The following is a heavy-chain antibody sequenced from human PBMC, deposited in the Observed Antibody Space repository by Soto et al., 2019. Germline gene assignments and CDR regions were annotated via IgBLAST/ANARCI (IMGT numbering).Heavy chain of an antibody. V-gene: IGHV4-34*01. CDR1: GGSFSGYY. J-gene: IGHJ5*02. Sequence: SATLSLTCAVYGGSFSGYYWSWIRQPPGKGLEWIGEINHSGSTNYNPSLKSRVTISVDTSKNQFSLKLSSVTAADTAVYYCARGIAAAGSILNWFDPWGQGTLVTVSS. CDR3: ARGIAAAGSILNWFDP. D-gene: IGHD6-13*01. CDR2: INHSGST.